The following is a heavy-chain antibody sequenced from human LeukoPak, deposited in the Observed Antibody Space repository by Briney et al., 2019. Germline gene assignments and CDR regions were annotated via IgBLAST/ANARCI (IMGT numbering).Heavy chain of an antibody. J-gene: IGHJ4*02. D-gene: IGHD1-1*01. CDR2: IYDSGST. Sequence: SETLSLTCTVSGGPLSAYYWTWIRQPPGKGLEWIGYIYDSGSTNYNPSLKSRVTISVDTSKNQFSLKLTSVTAADTAVYYCATGETGSTLGGYWGQGTLVTVSS. V-gene: IGHV4-59*01. CDR3: ATGETGSTLGGY. CDR1: GGPLSAYY.